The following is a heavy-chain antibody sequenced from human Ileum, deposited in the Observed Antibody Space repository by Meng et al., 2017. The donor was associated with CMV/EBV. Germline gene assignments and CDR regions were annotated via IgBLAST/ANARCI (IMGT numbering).Heavy chain of an antibody. Sequence: FTFSSSWMHWVRQAPGKGLVWVSRITPEGGHTDYADSVKGRFTISRDNVKNTVFLQMNNLRAEDTAVYYCARDFWTAEYSSPGDDFDFWGRGTLVTVSS. J-gene: IGHJ4*02. D-gene: IGHD6-6*01. CDR1: FTFSSSW. CDR3: ARDFWTAEYSSPGDDFDF. V-gene: IGHV3-74*01. CDR2: ITPEGGHT.